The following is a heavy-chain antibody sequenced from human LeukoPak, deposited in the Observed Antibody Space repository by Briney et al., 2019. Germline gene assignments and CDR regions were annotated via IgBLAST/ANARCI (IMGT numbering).Heavy chain of an antibody. CDR3: ARDRDYSNTERGFDY. Sequence: GASLKVSCKTSGYTFTDYYIHWVRQAPGQGVEWMGWINPNSGETNSAQKFQGRVTMSGDTSISTAYMELRRVTSDDTAVYYCARDRDYSNTERGFDYWGQGTLVTVSS. D-gene: IGHD4-11*01. CDR1: GYTFTDYY. CDR2: INPNSGET. J-gene: IGHJ4*02. V-gene: IGHV1-2*02.